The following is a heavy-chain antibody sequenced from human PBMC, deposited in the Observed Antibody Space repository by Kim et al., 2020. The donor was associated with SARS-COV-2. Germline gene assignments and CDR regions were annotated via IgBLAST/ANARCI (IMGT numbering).Heavy chain of an antibody. CDR2: IYYSGST. V-gene: IGHV4-39*01. J-gene: IGHJ5*02. CDR1: GGSISSSSYY. D-gene: IGHD1-26*01. CDR3: ARSQIVGATRVSGHNWFDP. Sequence: SETLSLTCTVSGGSISSSSYYWGWIRQPPGKGLEWIGSIYYSGSTYYNPSLKSRVTISVGTSKNQFSLKLSSVTAADTAVHYCARSQIVGATRVSGHNWFDPWGQGTLVTVSS.